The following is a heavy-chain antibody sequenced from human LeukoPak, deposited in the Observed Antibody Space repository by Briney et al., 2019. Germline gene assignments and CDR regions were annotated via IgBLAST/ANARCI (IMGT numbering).Heavy chain of an antibody. D-gene: IGHD3-22*01. Sequence: SQTLSLTCTVSGGSISSGGYYWSWICQHPGKGLEWIGYIYYSGSTYYNPSLKSRVTISVDTSKNQFSLKLSSVTAADTAVYYCASLRSGGSSGYYYAEYFQHWGQGTLVTVSS. J-gene: IGHJ1*01. V-gene: IGHV4-31*03. CDR1: GGSISSGGYY. CDR3: ASLRSGGSSGYYYAEYFQH. CDR2: IYYSGST.